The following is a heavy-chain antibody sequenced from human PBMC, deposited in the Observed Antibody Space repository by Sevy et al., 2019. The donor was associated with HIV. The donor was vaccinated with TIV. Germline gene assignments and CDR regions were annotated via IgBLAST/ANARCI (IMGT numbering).Heavy chain of an antibody. CDR3: EKDRCSDSGYPSEYFEH. CDR2: VQFDGNEK. CDR1: GFSFSSYG. J-gene: IGHJ4*02. D-gene: IGHD5-12*01. V-gene: IGHV3-30*02. Sequence: GGSLRLSCAASGFSFSSYGMHWVRQPLGKGLEWVAFVQFDGNEKWYADSGKDRFTISRDNSKSTIFLQMDSLRIEDTAIYYCEKDRCSDSGYPSEYFEHWGQGTLVTVSS.